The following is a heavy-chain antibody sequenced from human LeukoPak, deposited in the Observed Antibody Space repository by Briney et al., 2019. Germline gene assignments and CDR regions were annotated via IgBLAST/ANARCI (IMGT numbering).Heavy chain of an antibody. CDR1: GASFSSGDQY. D-gene: IGHD3-22*01. CDR2: IHPSGML. J-gene: IGHJ4*02. V-gene: IGHV4-31*03. Sequence: PSQTLSLTCTVSGASFSSGDQYWNWIRQSPGKGLEWIGSIHPSGMLYNNPSLESRVTISIDTSKNQFSLNLNSVTAADTAVYFCPRGLDSRKLGYWGQGTLVTVSS. CDR3: PRGLDSRKLGY.